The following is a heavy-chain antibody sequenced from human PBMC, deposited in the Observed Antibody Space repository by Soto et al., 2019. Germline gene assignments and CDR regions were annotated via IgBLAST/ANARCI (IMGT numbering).Heavy chain of an antibody. V-gene: IGHV3-64D*06. J-gene: IGHJ4*02. D-gene: IGHD2-15*01. Sequence: GGSLRLSCAASGFTFSNAWMSWVRQVPGKGLEAISAVSTSGRSTYYADSVKDRFTISRDNSKNTLFLQMGSLRPEDTAIYYCVKQAHGLDGVAFDYWGQGTQVTVSS. CDR3: VKQAHGLDGVAFDY. CDR2: VSTSGRST. CDR1: GFTFSNAW.